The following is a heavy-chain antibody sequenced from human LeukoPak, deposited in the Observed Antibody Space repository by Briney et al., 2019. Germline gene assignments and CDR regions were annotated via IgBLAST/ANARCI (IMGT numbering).Heavy chain of an antibody. J-gene: IGHJ4*02. CDR1: GGTFSSYA. D-gene: IGHD6-19*01. CDR2: IIPIFGTA. Sequence: SVKVSCKASGGTFSSYAISWVRQAPGQGLEWMGGIIPIFGTANYAQKFQGRVTITTDESTSTAYLELGRLRAEGPGGVCCGGGGIAVAGLGYWGQGTLVTVSS. CDR3: GGGGIAVAGLGY. V-gene: IGHV1-69*05.